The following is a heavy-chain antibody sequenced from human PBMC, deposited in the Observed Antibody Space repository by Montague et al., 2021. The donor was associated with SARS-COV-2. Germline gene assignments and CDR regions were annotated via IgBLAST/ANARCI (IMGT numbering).Heavy chain of an antibody. D-gene: IGHD2-15*01. V-gene: IGHV4-4*07. J-gene: IGHJ4*02. Sequence: SETLSLTCTVSGGSISNYYWSWIRQPAGKGLEWIGRIYYSGSTNYNPSLKSRITMSVDTSKNQFSLKLSSVTAADTAIYYCARDYSRCSGGSCVFDYWGQGTLVTVSS. CDR1: GGSISNYY. CDR3: ARDYSRCSGGSCVFDY. CDR2: IYYSGST.